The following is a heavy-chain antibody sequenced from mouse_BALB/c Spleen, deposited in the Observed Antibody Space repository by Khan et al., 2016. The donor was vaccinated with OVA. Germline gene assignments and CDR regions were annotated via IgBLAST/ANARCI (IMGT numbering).Heavy chain of an antibody. V-gene: IGHV1S136*01. CDR2: INPYNDGT. CDR3: ARYGSSPYYAMDY. D-gene: IGHD1-1*01. Sequence: VQLQQSGPELVKPGASVKMSCKASGYTFTGFLMYWVKQKPGQGLEWIGYINPYNDGTKYNEKFKGKATLTSDKSSSTAYMELSSLTSEDSAVYYCARYGSSPYYAMDYWGQGTSVTVSS. CDR1: GYTFTGFL. J-gene: IGHJ4*01.